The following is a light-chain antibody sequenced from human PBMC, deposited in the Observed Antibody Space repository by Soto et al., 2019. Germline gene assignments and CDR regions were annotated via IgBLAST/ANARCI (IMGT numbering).Light chain of an antibody. CDR3: QQCGVSPMYT. Sequence: EIVLTQSPGTLSLSPGERATFSCRASQSVWNNYLAWYQQKPGQAPRLLISGAYSRAAGIPDRFSGSGSGTYFTLIISRLEPEDSAVYFCQQCGVSPMYTFGHGTKLEIK. V-gene: IGKV3-20*01. CDR2: GAY. CDR1: QSVWNNY. J-gene: IGKJ2*01.